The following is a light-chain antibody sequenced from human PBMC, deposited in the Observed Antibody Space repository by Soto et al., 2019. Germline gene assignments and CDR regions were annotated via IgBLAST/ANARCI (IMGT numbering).Light chain of an antibody. CDR3: QQRSNWPPIT. CDR1: QSIGSY. V-gene: IGKV3-11*01. J-gene: IGKJ5*01. CDR2: DAS. Sequence: EIVLTQSPGTLSFSPGERATLSCRASQSIGSYLAWYQQKAGQAPRLLIYDASNRATGIPARFSGSGSGTDFTLTISSLEPEDFAVFYCQQRSNWPPITFGQGTRLEIK.